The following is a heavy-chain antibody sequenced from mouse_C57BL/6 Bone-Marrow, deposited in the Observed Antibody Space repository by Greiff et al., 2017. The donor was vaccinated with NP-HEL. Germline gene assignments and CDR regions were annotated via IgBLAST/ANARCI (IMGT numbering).Heavy chain of an antibody. J-gene: IGHJ4*01. CDR2: RRNKANDYTT. V-gene: IGHV7-1*01. CDR3: ARDAYFYAMDY. CDR1: GFTFSDFY. D-gene: IGHD2-1*01. Sequence: EVQLVESGGGLVQSGRSLRLSCATSGFTFSDFYMEWVRQAPGRGLEWIAARRNKANDYTTEYSASVKGRFIVSRYTSQSILYLQMNALRAEDTAIYYCARDAYFYAMDYWGQGTSVTVSS.